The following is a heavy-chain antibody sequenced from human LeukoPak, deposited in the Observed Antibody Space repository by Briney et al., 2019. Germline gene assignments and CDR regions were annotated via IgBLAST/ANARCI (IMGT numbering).Heavy chain of an antibody. CDR1: GFTFNTYG. Sequence: GRSLRLSCVAAGFTFNTYGMHWVRQAPGKGLEWVGRIASKTDGGTTDYAAPVKGRFTISRDDSKNTLFLQMNSLKTEDTAVYYCTTGIRGDCGQGTLVTVSS. CDR3: TTGIRGD. J-gene: IGHJ4*02. V-gene: IGHV3-15*04. CDR2: IASKTDGGTT.